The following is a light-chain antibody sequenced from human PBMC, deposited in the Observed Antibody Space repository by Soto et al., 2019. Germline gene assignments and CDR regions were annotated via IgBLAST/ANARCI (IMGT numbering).Light chain of an antibody. CDR2: EVD. Sequence: QSALTQPASVSGSPGQSITISCTGTSSDVGGYNYVSWYQQHPGKAPKLMIYEVDNRPSGISNRFSGSKSGNTASLTISGLQSEDEGDYSCSSYTTSTTRVFGTGTKLTVL. CDR3: SSYTTSTTRV. V-gene: IGLV2-14*01. CDR1: SSDVGGYNY. J-gene: IGLJ1*01.